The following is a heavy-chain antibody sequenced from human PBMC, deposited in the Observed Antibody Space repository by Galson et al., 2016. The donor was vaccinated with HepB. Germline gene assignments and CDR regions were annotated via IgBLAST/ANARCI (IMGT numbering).Heavy chain of an antibody. Sequence: ETLSLTCAVSGGSISSSSYYWGWIRQPPGKGLEWIAYIYYSGSTNYNPSLKSRVTISLDTSKNQFSLKLSSVTAADTAVYYCARDRAVAGTDHFDHWGQGTLVTVSS. V-gene: IGHV4-61*01. CDR1: GGSISSSSYY. J-gene: IGHJ4*02. D-gene: IGHD6-19*01. CDR3: ARDRAVAGTDHFDH. CDR2: IYYSGST.